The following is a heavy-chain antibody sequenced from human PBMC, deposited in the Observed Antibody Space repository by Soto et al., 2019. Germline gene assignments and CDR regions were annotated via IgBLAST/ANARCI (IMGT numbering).Heavy chain of an antibody. CDR1: GYTXNSYG. V-gene: IGHV1-18*04. D-gene: IGHD3-10*01. CDR3: ARVALWFGELLSPVDY. Sequence: GXSXKVSCKASGYTXNSYGSSWVRQAPGQGLEWMGWIIAYNGNTNYAQKLQGRVTMTTDTSTSTAYMELRSLRSDDTAVYYCARVALWFGELLSPVDYWGQGTLVTVSS. CDR2: IIAYNGNT. J-gene: IGHJ4*02.